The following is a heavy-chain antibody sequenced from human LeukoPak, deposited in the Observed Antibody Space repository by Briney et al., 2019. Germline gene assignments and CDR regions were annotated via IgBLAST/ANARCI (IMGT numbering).Heavy chain of an antibody. Sequence: PSETLSLTCAVYGGSFSGYYWSWIRQPPGKGLEWIGEINHSGSTNYNLSLKSRVTISVDTSKNQFSLKLSSVTAADTAVYYCARHSTVVNGWPFDYWGQGTLVTVSS. CDR3: ARHSTVVNGWPFDY. J-gene: IGHJ4*02. D-gene: IGHD2-15*01. CDR2: INHSGST. CDR1: GGSFSGYY. V-gene: IGHV4-34*01.